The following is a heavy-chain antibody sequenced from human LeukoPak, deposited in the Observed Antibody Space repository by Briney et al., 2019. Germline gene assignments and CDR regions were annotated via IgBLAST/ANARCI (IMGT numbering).Heavy chain of an antibody. D-gene: IGHD6-13*01. V-gene: IGHV3-21*01. CDR2: ISTSSSYI. Sequence: PGGSLRLSCAASRFTFSTYSMNWVRQAPGKGLEWVSFISTSSSYIYYADSVKGRFTISRDNSKNTLYLQMNSLRPEDTAVYYCAKVPIIAAAGASTNVDYWGQGTLVTVSS. CDR3: AKVPIIAAAGASTNVDY. CDR1: RFTFSTYS. J-gene: IGHJ4*02.